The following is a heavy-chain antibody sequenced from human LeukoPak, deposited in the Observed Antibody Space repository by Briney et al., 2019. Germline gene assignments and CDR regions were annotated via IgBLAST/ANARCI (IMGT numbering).Heavy chain of an antibody. CDR3: ARAYYYDSTQDAFDI. V-gene: IGHV1-69*13. D-gene: IGHD3-22*01. CDR2: IIPIFGTA. CDR1: GGTFSSYA. Sequence: ASVKVSCKASGGTFSSYAIGWVRQAPGQGLEWMGGIIPIFGTANYAQKFQGRVTITADESTSTAYMELSSLRSEDTAVYYCARAYYYDSTQDAFDIWGQGTMVTVSS. J-gene: IGHJ3*02.